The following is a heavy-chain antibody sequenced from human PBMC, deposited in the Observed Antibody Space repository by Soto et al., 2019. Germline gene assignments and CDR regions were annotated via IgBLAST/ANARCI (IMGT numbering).Heavy chain of an antibody. CDR2: IKSKTGGGTT. D-gene: IGHD5-18*01. Sequence: NPGGSLRLSCAASGFTFKNAWMSWVRQAPGKGLEWVGRIKSKTGGGTTDYAAPVKGRFTISRDDSKNTLFLQMSSLKTEDTAVFYCTTGGYSYGAALDYWGQGTLVTVSS. CDR1: GFTFKNAW. J-gene: IGHJ4*02. V-gene: IGHV3-15*01. CDR3: TTGGYSYGAALDY.